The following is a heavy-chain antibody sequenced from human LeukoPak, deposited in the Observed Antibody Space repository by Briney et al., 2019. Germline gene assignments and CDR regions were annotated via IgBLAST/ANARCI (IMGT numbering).Heavy chain of an antibody. CDR3: AREVMVGATHYYYGMDV. CDR1: GYTFTSYG. D-gene: IGHD1-26*01. J-gene: IGHJ6*02. CDR2: ISAYNGNT. Sequence: ASVKVSCKASGYTFTSYGISWVRQAPGQGLEWMGWISAYNGNTNYAQKFQGRVAMTRNTSISTAYMELSSLRSEDTAVYYCAREVMVGATHYYYGMDVWGQGTTVTVSS. V-gene: IGHV1-18*01.